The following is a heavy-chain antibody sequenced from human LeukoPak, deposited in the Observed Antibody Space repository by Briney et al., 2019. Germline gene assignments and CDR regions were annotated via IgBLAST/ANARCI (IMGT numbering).Heavy chain of an antibody. D-gene: IGHD5-18*01. CDR1: GFTFSSYS. J-gene: IGHJ4*02. CDR2: ISSGSSTK. CDR3: AKGSGIQLWLGFDY. Sequence: AGGSPRLSCVASGFTFSSYSMNWVRQAPGKGLEWLSYISSGSSTKYYADSVKGRFTISRDNSKNTLYLQTNSLRAEDTAVYYCAKGSGIQLWLGFDYWGQGTLVTVSS. V-gene: IGHV3-48*01.